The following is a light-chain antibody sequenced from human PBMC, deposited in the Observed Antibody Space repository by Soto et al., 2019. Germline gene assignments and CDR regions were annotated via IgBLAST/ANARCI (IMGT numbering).Light chain of an antibody. CDR1: SSNIGRHA. Sequence: QSVLNQAPSASGTPGQRVTISCSGSSSNIGRHAVYWYQQVPGSAPRLVMYKNNQRPSGVPDRFSGSKSGTSASLAISGLRSEDEADYYCAAMDDYRSGPVFGGGTKLTV. CDR3: AAMDDYRSGPV. V-gene: IGLV1-47*01. J-gene: IGLJ3*02. CDR2: KNN.